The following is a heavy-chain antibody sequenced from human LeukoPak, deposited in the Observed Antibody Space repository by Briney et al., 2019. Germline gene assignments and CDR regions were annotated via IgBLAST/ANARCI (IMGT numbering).Heavy chain of an antibody. CDR3: ARHYYHCSGGSCAEGFDY. Sequence: SETLSLACTVSGGSISSYYWSWIRQPPGKGLEWIGYIYYSGSTNYNPSLKSRVTISVDTSKNQFSLKLSSVTAADTAVYYCARHYYHCSGGSCAEGFDYWGQGTLVTVSS. V-gene: IGHV4-59*08. CDR2: IYYSGST. D-gene: IGHD2-15*01. CDR1: GGSISSYY. J-gene: IGHJ4*02.